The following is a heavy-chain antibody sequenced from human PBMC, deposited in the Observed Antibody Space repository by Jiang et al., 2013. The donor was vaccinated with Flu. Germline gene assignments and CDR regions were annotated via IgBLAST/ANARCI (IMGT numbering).Heavy chain of an antibody. J-gene: IGHJ4*02. CDR2: K. D-gene: IGHD5-12*01. CDR3: AHIVLNIVATIAYFDY. V-gene: IGHV2-5*01. Sequence: KRYSPSLKSRLTITKDTSKNQVVLTMTNMDPVDTATYYCAHIVLNIVATIAYFDYWGQGTLVTVSS.